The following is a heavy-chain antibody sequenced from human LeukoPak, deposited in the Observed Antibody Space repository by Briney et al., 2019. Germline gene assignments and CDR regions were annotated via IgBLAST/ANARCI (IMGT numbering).Heavy chain of an antibody. CDR3: AKSRRSMLFDP. V-gene: IGHV3-23*01. Sequence: GGSLRLSCAASGFTVSSNYMSWVRQAPGKGLEWVSAISGSGGSTYYAGSAKGRFTISRDNSKNTLYLQMNSLRAEDTAVYYCAKSRRSMLFDPWGQGTLVTVSS. CDR2: ISGSGGST. CDR1: GFTVSSNY. J-gene: IGHJ5*02. D-gene: IGHD2-8*01.